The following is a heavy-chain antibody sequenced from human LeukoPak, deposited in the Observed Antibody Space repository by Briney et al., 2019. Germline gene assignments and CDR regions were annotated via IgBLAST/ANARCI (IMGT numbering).Heavy chain of an antibody. CDR1: GFTFSSYA. Sequence: GGSLRLSCAASGFTFSSYAMHWVRQAPGKGLEWVAIISYDGNNKNYGDSVKGRFTISRDNSKNTLYLQMNSLRAEDTAVYYCASDSGYDHHGLFDYWGQGTLVTVSS. CDR3: ASDSGYDHHGLFDY. CDR2: ISYDGNNK. J-gene: IGHJ4*02. V-gene: IGHV3-30*04. D-gene: IGHD5-12*01.